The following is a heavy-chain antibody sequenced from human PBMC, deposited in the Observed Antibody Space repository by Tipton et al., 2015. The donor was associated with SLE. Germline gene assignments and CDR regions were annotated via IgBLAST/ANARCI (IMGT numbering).Heavy chain of an antibody. V-gene: IGHV1-2*04. Sequence: QLVQSGAEVKKPGASVKVSCKASGYTFTGYYMRWVRQAPGQGLEWMGWINPNSGGTNYAQKFQGWVTMTRDTSINTAYMELSRLRSDDTAVYYCARVNYGDYVLDYWGQGTLVTVSS. CDR2: INPNSGGT. D-gene: IGHD4-17*01. CDR3: ARVNYGDYVLDY. CDR1: GYTFTGYY. J-gene: IGHJ4*02.